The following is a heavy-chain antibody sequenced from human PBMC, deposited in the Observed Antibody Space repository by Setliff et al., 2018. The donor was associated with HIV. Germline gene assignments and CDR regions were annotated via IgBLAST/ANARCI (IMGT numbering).Heavy chain of an antibody. Sequence: FTFSSYTMHWVRQAPGKGLEWVASISGSDKYYADSVKGRFTISRDNSKNTLYLQMDSLRAEDTAVYYCARVVDTSGGYWGSFYRYMDVWGKGTTVTVSS. CDR1: FTFSSYT. CDR3: ARVVDTSGGYWGSFYRYMDV. D-gene: IGHD3-10*01. J-gene: IGHJ6*03. CDR2: ISGSDK. V-gene: IGHV3-30*04.